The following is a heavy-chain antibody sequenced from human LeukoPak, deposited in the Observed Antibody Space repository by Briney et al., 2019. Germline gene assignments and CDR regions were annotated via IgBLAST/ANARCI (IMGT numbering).Heavy chain of an antibody. V-gene: IGHV3-30*02. Sequence: PGGSLRLSRAASGFTFNSYGMHWVRQAPGKGLEWVAFIRFDGTNKYYPDSVKGRFTISRDNSKNTMYLQMNSMRAEDTAVYYCAKNHLQGGGYSYGSDYWGQGTLVTVSS. D-gene: IGHD5-18*01. J-gene: IGHJ4*02. CDR1: GFTFNSYG. CDR2: IRFDGTNK. CDR3: AKNHLQGGGYSYGSDY.